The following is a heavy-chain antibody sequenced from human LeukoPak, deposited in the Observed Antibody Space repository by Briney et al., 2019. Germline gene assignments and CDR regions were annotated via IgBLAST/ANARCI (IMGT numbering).Heavy chain of an antibody. J-gene: IGHJ4*02. Sequence: GGSLRLSCAASGFXFSSYSMNWVRQAPGKGLEWVSSISSSSSYIYYADSVKGRFTISRDNAKNSLYLQMNSLRAEDTAVYYCARDCWATYYYDSSGYCPFDYWGQGTLVTVSS. CDR3: ARDCWATYYYDSSGYCPFDY. CDR1: GFXFSSYS. CDR2: ISSSSSYI. D-gene: IGHD3-22*01. V-gene: IGHV3-21*01.